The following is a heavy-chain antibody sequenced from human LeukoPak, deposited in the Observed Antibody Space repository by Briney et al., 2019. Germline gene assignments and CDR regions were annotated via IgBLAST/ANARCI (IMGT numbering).Heavy chain of an antibody. D-gene: IGHD3-10*01. CDR3: AKAHFRGEYYYYMDV. CDR2: ISGSGGST. V-gene: IGHV3-23*01. J-gene: IGHJ6*03. CDR1: GFTFSSYG. Sequence: PGGSLRLSCAASGFTFSSYGMSWVRQAPGKGLEWVSAISGSGGSTYYADSVKGRFTISRDNSKNTLYLQMNSLRAEDTAVYYCAKAHFRGEYYYYMDVWGKGTTVTVSS.